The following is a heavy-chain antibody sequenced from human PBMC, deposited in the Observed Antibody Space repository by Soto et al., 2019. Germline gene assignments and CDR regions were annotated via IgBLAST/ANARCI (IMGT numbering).Heavy chain of an antibody. V-gene: IGHV1-69*06. CDR3: AKNADFWSWGMDV. J-gene: IGHJ6*02. Sequence: APAQGLEWMGGIIPIFGTANYAQKFQGRVTITADKSTSTAYMELNSLRAEDTAVYYCAKNADFWSWGMDVWGQGTPVTVSS. D-gene: IGHD3-3*01. CDR2: IIPIFGTA.